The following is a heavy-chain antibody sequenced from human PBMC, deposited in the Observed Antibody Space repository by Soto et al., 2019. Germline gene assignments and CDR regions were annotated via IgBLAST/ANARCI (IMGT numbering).Heavy chain of an antibody. CDR1: GGSISSYY. V-gene: IGHV4-59*01. Sequence: SETLSLTCTVSGGSISSYYWSWIRQPPGKGLEWIGYIYYSGSTHYNPSLKSRVTISVDTSKNQFSLKLSSVTAADTAVYYCAREGMTPRWFDPWGQGTLVTVSS. D-gene: IGHD6-13*01. J-gene: IGHJ5*02. CDR3: AREGMTPRWFDP. CDR2: IYYSGST.